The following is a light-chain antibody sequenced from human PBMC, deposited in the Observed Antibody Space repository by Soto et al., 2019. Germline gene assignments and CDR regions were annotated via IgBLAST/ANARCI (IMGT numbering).Light chain of an antibody. CDR1: QSISSW. CDR2: KAS. CDR3: QQYNSYPLT. V-gene: IGKV1-5*03. J-gene: IGKJ3*01. Sequence: DLQMTQSPSTLSASVGDRVTITCRASQSISSWLAWYQQKPGKAPKLLIYKASSLESGVPSRFSGSGSGTEFTLTISSLQPDDFATYYCQQYNSYPLTVGPGTKVDIK.